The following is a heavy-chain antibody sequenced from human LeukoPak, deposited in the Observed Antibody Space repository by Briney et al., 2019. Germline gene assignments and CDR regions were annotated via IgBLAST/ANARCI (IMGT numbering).Heavy chain of an antibody. Sequence: KSSETLSLTCTVSGASISDYYWGWIRQPPGKGLEWIGYIYYSGITNSNPSLKSRVTMSVDTSKNQFSLKLSSVTAADTAVYYCARDLNRTPLGSNWGQGTLVTVS. CDR2: IYYSGIT. J-gene: IGHJ4*02. D-gene: IGHD3-10*01. V-gene: IGHV4-59*01. CDR3: ARDLNRTPLGSN. CDR1: GASISDYY.